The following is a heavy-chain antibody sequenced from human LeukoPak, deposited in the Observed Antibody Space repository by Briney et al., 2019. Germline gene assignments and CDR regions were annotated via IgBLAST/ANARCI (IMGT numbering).Heavy chain of an antibody. D-gene: IGHD5-18*01. Sequence: LETLSLTCAVYGGSFSGYYWSWIRQPPGKGLEWIGEINHSGSTNYNPSLKSRVTISVDTSKNQFSLKLSSVTAADTAVYYCARKDRGYSYGNSDWGQGTLVTVSS. J-gene: IGHJ4*02. CDR2: INHSGST. V-gene: IGHV4-34*01. CDR3: ARKDRGYSYGNSD. CDR1: GGSFSGYY.